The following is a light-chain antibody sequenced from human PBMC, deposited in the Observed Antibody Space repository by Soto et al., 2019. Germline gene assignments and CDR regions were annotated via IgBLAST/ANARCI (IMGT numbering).Light chain of an antibody. CDR2: DAS. CDR3: HQYKSYSPYT. J-gene: IGKJ2*01. Sequence: HMTQSPPTLSASIGERVIITCRASQTISSSLAWYQQKPGQAPKLLIYDASSLESGVPSRFSGSGSGTEFTLTISSLQPDDFATYYCHQYKSYSPYTFGQGTKREIK. CDR1: QTISSS. V-gene: IGKV1-5*01.